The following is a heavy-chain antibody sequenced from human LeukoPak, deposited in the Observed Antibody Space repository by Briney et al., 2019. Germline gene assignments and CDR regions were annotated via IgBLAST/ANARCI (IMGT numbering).Heavy chain of an antibody. CDR1: GFTFSSYE. D-gene: IGHD4-17*01. J-gene: IGHJ4*02. CDR2: ISSSGSTI. V-gene: IGHV3-48*03. Sequence: GGSLRLSCAASGFTFSSYEMNWVRLAPGKGLEWVSYISSSGSTIYYADSVKGRFTISRDNAKNSLYLQMNSLRAEDTAVYYCARKPNYGDYEVYWGQGTLVTVSS. CDR3: ARKPNYGDYEVY.